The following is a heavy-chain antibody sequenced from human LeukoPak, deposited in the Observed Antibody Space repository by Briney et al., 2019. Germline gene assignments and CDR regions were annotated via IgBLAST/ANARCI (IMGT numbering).Heavy chain of an antibody. CDR1: GFTFSSYA. D-gene: IGHD6-19*01. J-gene: IGHJ4*02. V-gene: IGHV3-30*14. CDR3: ARGDSSGYYYFEY. Sequence: GGSLRLSCAASGFTFSSYAMHWVRQAPGKGLEWEAVISYDGSNKYYADSVKGRFTISRDNSKNTLYLQMNSLRAEDTAVYYCARGDSSGYYYFEYWGQGTLVTVSS. CDR2: ISYDGSNK.